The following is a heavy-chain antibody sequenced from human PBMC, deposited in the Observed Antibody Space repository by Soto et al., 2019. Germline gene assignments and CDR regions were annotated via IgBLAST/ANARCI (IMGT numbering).Heavy chain of an antibody. V-gene: IGHV4-39*01. D-gene: IGHD3-10*01. CDR2: IYYSGST. Sequence: QLQLQESGPGLVKPSETLSLTCTVSGGSISSSSYYWGWIRQPPGKGLEWIGSIYYSGSTYYNPSLKSRVTISVDTSKNQFSLKLSSVTAADTAVYYCARLIRTVSPSWFGELHNWFDPWGQGTLVTVSS. J-gene: IGHJ5*02. CDR1: GGSISSSSYY. CDR3: ARLIRTVSPSWFGELHNWFDP.